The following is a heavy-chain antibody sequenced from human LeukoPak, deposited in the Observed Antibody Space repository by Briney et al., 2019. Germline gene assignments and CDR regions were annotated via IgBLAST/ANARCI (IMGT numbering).Heavy chain of an antibody. D-gene: IGHD2-2*01. J-gene: IGHJ6*02. Sequence: GASVKVSCKASGGTFSSYAISWVRQAPGQGLEWMGGIIPIFGTANYAQKFQGRVTITADESTSTAYMELSSLRSEDTAVYYCARDQGPYCSSTSCSNNYYYYYGTDVWGQGTTVTVSS. CDR3: ARDQGPYCSSTSCSNNYYYYYGTDV. CDR1: GGTFSSYA. V-gene: IGHV1-69*13. CDR2: IIPIFGTA.